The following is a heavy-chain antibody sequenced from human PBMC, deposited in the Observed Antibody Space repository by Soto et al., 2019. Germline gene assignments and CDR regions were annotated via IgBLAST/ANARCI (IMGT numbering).Heavy chain of an antibody. CDR1: GFTFSDYY. J-gene: IGHJ4*02. V-gene: IGHV3-11*01. CDR3: ARDGTEYYGEYYDY. D-gene: IGHD4-17*01. Sequence: LRLSCATSGFTFSDYYMSWIRQAPGKGLEWVSYIGTRGNTKYYADSVRGRFTISRDNAKNSLYLQMNSLRADDTAVYYCARDGTEYYGEYYDYWGQGIPVTVSS. CDR2: IGTRGNTK.